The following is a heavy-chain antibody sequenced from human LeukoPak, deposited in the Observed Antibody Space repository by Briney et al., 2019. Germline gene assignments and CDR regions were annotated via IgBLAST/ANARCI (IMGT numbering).Heavy chain of an antibody. V-gene: IGHV4-4*07. Sequence: SETLSLTCTVSGVSISSYYWSWIRQPAGKGLEWIGRIYTSGGTNYNPSLNSRGTISVDTSKNQYPLKLSSVTAADTDGYCCARFVGGSIWYLSDWCDPWGQRTRVTVS. CDR2: IYTSGGT. CDR3: ARFVGGSIWYLSDWCDP. CDR1: GVSISSYY. D-gene: IGHD6-13*01. J-gene: IGHJ5*02.